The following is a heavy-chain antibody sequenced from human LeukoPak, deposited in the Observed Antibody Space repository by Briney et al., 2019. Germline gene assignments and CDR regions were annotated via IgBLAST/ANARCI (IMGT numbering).Heavy chain of an antibody. CDR1: GGSISSYY. CDR2: IYYSGST. J-gene: IGHJ6*02. D-gene: IGHD2-2*01. CDR3: ARDVARYCSSTSCSEYGMDV. Sequence: SETLSLTCTVSGGSISSYYWSWIRQPPGKGLEWIGYIYYSGSTNYNPSLKSRVTISVDTSKNQFSLKLSSVTAADTAVYYCARDVARYCSSTSCSEYGMDVWGQGTTVTVSS. V-gene: IGHV4-59*01.